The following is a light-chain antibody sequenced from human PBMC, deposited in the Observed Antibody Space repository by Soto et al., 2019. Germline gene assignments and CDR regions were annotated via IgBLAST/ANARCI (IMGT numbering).Light chain of an antibody. CDR1: SSNIGSNT. CDR2: SNN. V-gene: IGLV1-44*01. CDR3: AAWDDSLNGYV. Sequence: QSVLTQPPSASGTPGQRVTISCSGSSSNIGSNTVNWYQQLPGTAPKLLIYSNNQRPSGVPDRFSGSKSGTSASLAISGRQSADEADYYCAAWDDSLNGYVFGTGTKVTVL. J-gene: IGLJ1*01.